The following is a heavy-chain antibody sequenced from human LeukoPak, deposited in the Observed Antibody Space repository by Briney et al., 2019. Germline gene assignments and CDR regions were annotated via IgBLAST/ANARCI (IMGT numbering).Heavy chain of an antibody. D-gene: IGHD3-16*02. Sequence: GGSLRLSCAASGLSFSNAWMNWVRQAPGKGLEWVGHIKSKPDGGTTDYAAPVKGRFTISRDDSKNTLFLQMNSLKTEDTAVYYCTTLNVWGTYRYGWFDPWGQGTLVTVSS. J-gene: IGHJ5*02. CDR2: IKSKPDGGTT. CDR1: GLSFSNAW. V-gene: IGHV3-15*01. CDR3: TTLNVWGTYRYGWFDP.